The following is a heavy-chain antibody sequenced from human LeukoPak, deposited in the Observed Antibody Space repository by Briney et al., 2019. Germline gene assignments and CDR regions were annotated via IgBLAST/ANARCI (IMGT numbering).Heavy chain of an antibody. CDR3: ARDQSNALGRTSYDY. CDR1: GGSISSDY. V-gene: IGHV4-4*07. CDR2: MWTRGST. D-gene: IGHD2-8*01. J-gene: IGHJ4*02. Sequence: SETPSLTCTVSGGSISSDYWSWIRQPAGKGLEWIGRMWTRGSTNYNPSLKSRVSMSIDTTKKQFSLRLSSVTAADTAVYCCARDQSNALGRTSYDYWGQGTLVTVSS.